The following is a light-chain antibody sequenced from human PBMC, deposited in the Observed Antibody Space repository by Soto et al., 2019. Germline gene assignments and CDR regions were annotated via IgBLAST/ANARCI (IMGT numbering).Light chain of an antibody. J-gene: IGKJ1*01. V-gene: IGKV1-27*01. Sequence: DMQMTQSPSSLSASVGDRVTITCRASQGISNYLAWYQQKPGKVPKLLIYAASTLHSGVPSRFSGSGSGTDFALTISSLEPEDVATYYCQKYSSAPPWTFGQGTKVEI. CDR3: QKYSSAPPWT. CDR1: QGISNY. CDR2: AAS.